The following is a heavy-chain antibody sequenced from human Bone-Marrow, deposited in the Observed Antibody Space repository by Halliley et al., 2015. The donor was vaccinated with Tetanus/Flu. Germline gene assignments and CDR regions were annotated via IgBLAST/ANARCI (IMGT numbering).Heavy chain of an antibody. CDR3: ANGMSPDY. V-gene: IGHV3-7*03. Sequence: GKGLGGVAHIREDGSWTSYVGSVRGRFTISRDNFKTSVYLEMNSLRAEDTAVYYCANGMSPDYWGQGTLVTVSS. CDR2: IREDGSWT. J-gene: IGHJ4*02.